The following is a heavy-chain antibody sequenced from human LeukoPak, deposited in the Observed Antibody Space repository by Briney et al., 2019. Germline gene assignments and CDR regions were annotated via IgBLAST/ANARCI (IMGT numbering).Heavy chain of an antibody. CDR1: GGSISSGSYY. D-gene: IGHD4-17*01. CDR3: ANSIDFDYGDYYFDY. J-gene: IGHJ4*02. CDR2: IYTSGST. V-gene: IGHV4-61*02. Sequence: SETLSLTCSVSGGSISSGSYYWSWIRQPAGKGLEWIGRIYTSGSTNYNPSLKSRVTISLDTSKNQFSLKLSSVTAADTAVYYCANSIDFDYGDYYFDYWGQGALVTISS.